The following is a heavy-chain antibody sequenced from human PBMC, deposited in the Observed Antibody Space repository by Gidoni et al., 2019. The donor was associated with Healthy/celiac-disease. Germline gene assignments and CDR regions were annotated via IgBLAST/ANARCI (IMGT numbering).Heavy chain of an antibody. CDR1: GFTFSSYA. V-gene: IGHV3-23*01. D-gene: IGHD3-22*01. CDR3: AGTVVVSDDY. Sequence: EVQLLESGGGLVQPGGSLRLSCAASGFTFSSYAMSWVRQARGKGLEWVSDMSGSGGSTYYADSVKGRFTISRDNSKNTLYLQMNSLRAEDTAVYYCAGTVVVSDDYWGQGTLVTVSS. J-gene: IGHJ4*02. CDR2: MSGSGGST.